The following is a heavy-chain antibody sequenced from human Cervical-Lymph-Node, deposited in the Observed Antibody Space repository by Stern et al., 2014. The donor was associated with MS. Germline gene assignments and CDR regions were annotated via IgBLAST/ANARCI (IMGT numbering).Heavy chain of an antibody. CDR2: ISFDEAKT. D-gene: IGHD6-19*01. CDR3: ARGSDWYPLDY. J-gene: IGHJ4*02. Sequence: VQLVESGGGVVQPGRSLRLSCSPSGFAFSTYGMHWVRTAPGKGLECVALISFDEAKTYYADSVKGRFTISRDNPKNTLYLQMKSLRGEDTAVYYCARGSDWYPLDYWGQGTLVTVSS. V-gene: IGHV3-30*03. CDR1: GFAFSTYG.